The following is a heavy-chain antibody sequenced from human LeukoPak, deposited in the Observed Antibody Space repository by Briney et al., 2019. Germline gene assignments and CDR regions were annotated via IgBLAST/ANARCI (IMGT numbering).Heavy chain of an antibody. V-gene: IGHV5-51*01. J-gene: IGHJ4*02. CDR1: GYSFTSYW. Sequence: GESLKISCKGSGYSFTSYWIGWVRQMPGKGLEWMGIIYPGDSDTRYSPSFQGQVTISADKSISTAYLQWSSLKASDTAMYYCARHVAGGSTSPGVAAAGSRDYWGQGTLVTVSS. CDR2: IYPGDSDT. CDR3: ARHVAGGSTSPGVAAAGSRDY. D-gene: IGHD6-13*01.